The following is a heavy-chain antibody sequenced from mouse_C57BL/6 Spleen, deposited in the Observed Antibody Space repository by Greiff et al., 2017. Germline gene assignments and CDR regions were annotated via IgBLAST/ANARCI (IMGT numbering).Heavy chain of an antibody. CDR3: ARNRLTGVFDY. V-gene: IGHV2-2*01. D-gene: IGHD4-1*01. J-gene: IGHJ2*01. Sequence: QVQLKESGPGLVQPSQSLSITCTVSGFSLTSYGVHWFRQSPRKGLVWLGVIWSGGSTDYNAAFISRLSISKDNSKSQVFFKMNSLQADDTAIYYCARNRLTGVFDYWGQGTTLTVSS. CDR2: IWSGGST. CDR1: GFSLTSYG.